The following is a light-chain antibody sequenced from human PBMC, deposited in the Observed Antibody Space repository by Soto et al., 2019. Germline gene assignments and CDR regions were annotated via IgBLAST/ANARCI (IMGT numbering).Light chain of an antibody. CDR2: EVS. V-gene: IGLV2-18*02. J-gene: IGLJ1*01. CDR1: SSDVGSYNR. Sequence: QSVLTQPPSVSGSPGQSVTIPCTGTSSDVGSYNRVSWYQQPPGTAPKVMIYEVSNRPSGVPDRFSGSKSGNTASLTISRHQAEDAADYYCASYTPNSTRFGFRTGNKV. CDR3: ASYTPNSTRFG.